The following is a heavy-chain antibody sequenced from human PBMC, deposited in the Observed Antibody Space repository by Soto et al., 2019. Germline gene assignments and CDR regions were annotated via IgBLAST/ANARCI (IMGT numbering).Heavy chain of an antibody. Sequence: QVQLVESGGGVVQPGRSLRLSCAASGFTFSSYAMHWVRQAPGKGLEWVAVISYDGSNKYYADSVKGRFTISRDNSKNTLYLQMNSLRAEDTAVYYCARVGVWWLLHYYFDYWGQGTLVTVSS. CDR2: ISYDGSNK. CDR1: GFTFSSYA. D-gene: IGHD5-12*01. J-gene: IGHJ4*02. CDR3: ARVGVWWLLHYYFDY. V-gene: IGHV3-30-3*01.